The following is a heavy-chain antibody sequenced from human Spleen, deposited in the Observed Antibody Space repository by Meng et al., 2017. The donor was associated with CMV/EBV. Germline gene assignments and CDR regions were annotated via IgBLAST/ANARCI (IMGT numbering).Heavy chain of an antibody. CDR1: GGSISSSSYY. V-gene: IGHV4-39*01. D-gene: IGHD3-22*01. CDR2: IYYSGST. Sequence: GSLRLSCSVSGGSISSSSYYWGWIRQPPGKGLECIGNIYYSGSTYYNPSLKSRVTISVDTSKNQFSLKLSSVTVTDTAVYYCATLEGYYDGSGYSFDYWGQGTLVTVSS. J-gene: IGHJ4*02. CDR3: ATLEGYYDGSGYSFDY.